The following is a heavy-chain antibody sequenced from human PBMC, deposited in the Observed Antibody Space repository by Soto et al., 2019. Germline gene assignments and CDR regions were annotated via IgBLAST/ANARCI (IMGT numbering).Heavy chain of an antibody. CDR3: ARQWFEVRGVIIPTYYFDY. D-gene: IGHD3-10*01. Sequence: GESLKISCKGSGYSFTSYWIGWVRQMPGKGLEWMGIIYPGDSDTRYSPSFQGQVTISADKSISTAYLQWSSLKASDTAMYYCARQWFEVRGVIIPTYYFDYWGQGTLVTVSS. CDR2: IYPGDSDT. CDR1: GYSFTSYW. J-gene: IGHJ4*02. V-gene: IGHV5-51*01.